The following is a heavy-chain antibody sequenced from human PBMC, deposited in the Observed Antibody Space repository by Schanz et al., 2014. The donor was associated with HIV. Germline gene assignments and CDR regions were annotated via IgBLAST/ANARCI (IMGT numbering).Heavy chain of an antibody. CDR3: ARGGFCNSTTCYNWFDP. CDR1: GGSFRGYY. CDR2: VRHTGGT. D-gene: IGHD2-2*01. V-gene: IGHV4-34*01. Sequence: QVQLQQWGAGLLKPSETLSLTCAVYGGSFRGYYWTWIRQFPGMGLEWIGKVRHTGGTNYNPSLKSRVTMSVDTSKNQSSLKLSSVTAADTAVYYCARGGFCNSTTCYNWFDPWGQGNLVIVSS. J-gene: IGHJ5*02.